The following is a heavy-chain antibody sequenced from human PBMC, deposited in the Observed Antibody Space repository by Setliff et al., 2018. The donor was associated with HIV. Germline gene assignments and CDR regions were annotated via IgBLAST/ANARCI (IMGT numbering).Heavy chain of an antibody. CDR1: GDSISSSGYW. J-gene: IGHJ4*02. V-gene: IGHV4-39*07. Sequence: SETLSLTCTVSGDSISSSGYWWGWIRQPPGKGLEWIGIGSYSGSTYYNPSLKSRVTISVDTSNNQLFLKVSSVTAADTAVYYCARASWLVAVRFFDFWGQGTLVTVSS. D-gene: IGHD5-12*01. CDR2: GSYSGST. CDR3: ARASWLVAVRFFDF.